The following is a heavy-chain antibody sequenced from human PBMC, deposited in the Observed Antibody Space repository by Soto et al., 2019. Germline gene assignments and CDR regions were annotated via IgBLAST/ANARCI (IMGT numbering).Heavy chain of an antibody. CDR2: ISISSDYK. D-gene: IGHD3-10*01. V-gene: IGHV3-48*02. Sequence: QLVELGGGLVQPGGSLRLSWVASGFSFSHHHMNLIRQAPGKGLEWVSYISISSDYKHYADSVRGRFTVSRDNARDSLYLQMNSLRDEDTAVYYCARDIWEYGSNWFDPWGQGTLVTVSS. J-gene: IGHJ5*02. CDR3: ARDIWEYGSNWFDP. CDR1: GFSFSHHH.